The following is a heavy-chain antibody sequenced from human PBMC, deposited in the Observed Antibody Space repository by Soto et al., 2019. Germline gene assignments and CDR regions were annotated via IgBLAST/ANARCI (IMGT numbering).Heavy chain of an antibody. CDR1: GFTFSSYA. D-gene: IGHD3-3*01. J-gene: IGHJ4*02. CDR3: AKGYDFWSGYWFDY. Sequence: PGGSLRLSCAASGFTFSSYAMTWVRQAPGKGLEWVSGISGSGGSTYYADSVKGRFTISRDNSKNTLFVQMNSLRVEDTAVYYCAKGYDFWSGYWFDYWGQGTLVTVSS. CDR2: ISGSGGST. V-gene: IGHV3-23*01.